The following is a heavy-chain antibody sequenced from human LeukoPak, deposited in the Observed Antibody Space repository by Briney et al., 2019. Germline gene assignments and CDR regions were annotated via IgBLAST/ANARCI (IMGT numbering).Heavy chain of an antibody. J-gene: IGHJ6*04. CDR1: GYSFTGYG. Sequence: APVKVSCKASGYSFTGYGINWVRQAPGQGLEWMGWISAYNGNTNYAQKVQGRVTMTTDTSTSTAHMELRSLRSDDTAVYYCARVTEIVATSHYYGMDVWGKGTTVTVSS. V-gene: IGHV1-18*04. D-gene: IGHD5-12*01. CDR3: ARVTEIVATSHYYGMDV. CDR2: ISAYNGNT.